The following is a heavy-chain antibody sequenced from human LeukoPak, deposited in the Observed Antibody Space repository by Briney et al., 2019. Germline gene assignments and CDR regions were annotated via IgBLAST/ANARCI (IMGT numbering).Heavy chain of an antibody. CDR3: ARSPGPPPTNWFDP. V-gene: IGHV1-69*13. Sequence: SVKVSCTASGGTFSNYVINWVRQAPGQGLEWMGGIIPIFGTANYAQKFQGRVTITADESTSTAYMEVRSLRSEDTAVYYCARSPGPPPTNWFDPWGQGTLVTVSS. CDR2: IIPIFGTA. J-gene: IGHJ5*02. D-gene: IGHD1-26*01. CDR1: GGTFSNYV.